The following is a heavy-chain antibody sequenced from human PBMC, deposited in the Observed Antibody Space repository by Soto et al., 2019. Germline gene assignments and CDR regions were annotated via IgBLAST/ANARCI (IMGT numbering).Heavy chain of an antibody. J-gene: IGHJ4*02. V-gene: IGHV3-33*01. CDR3: ARDITMVRGVIIN. Sequence: QVQLVESGGGVVPPGRSLRLSCAASGFTFSSYGMHWVRQAPGKGLEWVAVIWYDGSNKYYADSVKGRFTISRDNSKNTLYLQMNSLRAEDTAVYYCARDITMVRGVIINWGQGTLVTVSS. CDR1: GFTFSSYG. CDR2: IWYDGSNK. D-gene: IGHD3-10*01.